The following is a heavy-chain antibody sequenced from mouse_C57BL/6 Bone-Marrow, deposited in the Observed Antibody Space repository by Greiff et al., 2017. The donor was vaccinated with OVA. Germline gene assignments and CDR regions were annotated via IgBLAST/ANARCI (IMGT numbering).Heavy chain of an antibody. J-gene: IGHJ3*01. V-gene: IGHV1-42*01. CDR1: GYSFTGYY. D-gene: IGHD4-1*01. Sequence: VQLKESGPELVKPGASVKISCKASGYSFTGYYMNWVKQSPEKSLEWIGEINPRTGGTTYNQKFKAKATLTVDKSSSTAYMQLKSLTSEDSAVYYCARGGTSPFAYWGRGTLVTVSA. CDR2: INPRTGGT. CDR3: ARGGTSPFAY.